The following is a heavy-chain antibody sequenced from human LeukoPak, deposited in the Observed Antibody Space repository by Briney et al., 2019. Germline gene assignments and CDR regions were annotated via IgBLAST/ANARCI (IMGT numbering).Heavy chain of an antibody. V-gene: IGHV3-23*01. CDR1: GFTFSSYA. D-gene: IGHD4-11*01. J-gene: IGHJ5*01. CDR3: AKSMTTFNWFDS. CDR2: ISASGGST. Sequence: GRSLRLSCAASGFTFSSYAMTWVRQAPGNGLEWVSGISASGGSTYNADSVKGRFTISRDNSKNTLYLHMHSLRAEDTAVYYCAKSMTTFNWFDSWGQGTLVTVSS.